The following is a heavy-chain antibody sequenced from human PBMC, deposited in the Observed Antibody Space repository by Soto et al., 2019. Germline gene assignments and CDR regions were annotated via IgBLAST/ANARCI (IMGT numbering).Heavy chain of an antibody. D-gene: IGHD3-22*01. CDR1: GYSFTTYR. CDR2: IHPLDSET. J-gene: IGHJ4*02. Sequence: RGESLKISCKGSGYSFTTYRIGWVRQMPGKGLEWMGIIHPLDSETRYSPSFQGQVTISADKSLSTAYLQWSSLKASDTAMYYCARRAYDSSGHYYVDYWGQGTLVTVSS. CDR3: ARRAYDSSGHYYVDY. V-gene: IGHV5-51*01.